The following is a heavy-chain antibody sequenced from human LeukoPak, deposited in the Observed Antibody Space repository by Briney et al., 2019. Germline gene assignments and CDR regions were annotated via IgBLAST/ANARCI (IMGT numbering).Heavy chain of an antibody. J-gene: IGHJ4*02. V-gene: IGHV3-30-3*01. D-gene: IGHD4-17*01. Sequence: GGSLRLSSAASGFTFSSYWMSWVRQAPGKGLEWVAVISCDGSNKYYADSVKGRFTISRDNSKNTLYLQMNSLRAEDTAVYYCARETGSAVGSTDFDYWGQGTLVTVSS. CDR3: ARETGSAVGSTDFDY. CDR1: GFTFSSYW. CDR2: ISCDGSNK.